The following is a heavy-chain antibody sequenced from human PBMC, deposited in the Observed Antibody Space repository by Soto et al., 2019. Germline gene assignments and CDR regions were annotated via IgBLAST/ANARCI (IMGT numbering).Heavy chain of an antibody. V-gene: IGHV3-30-3*01. J-gene: IGHJ6*02. CDR1: GFTFSSYA. Sequence: QVQLVESGGGVVQPGRSLRLSCAASGFTFSSYAMYWVRQAPGKGLEWVAVISYDGNNKYYADSVKGRFTISRDNSKNELYLQRNSVRAEDMAVYYCARAGCDGGSCYTLVGLRYGMDVWGQGTTVTVSS. CDR2: ISYDGNNK. D-gene: IGHD2-15*01. CDR3: ARAGCDGGSCYTLVGLRYGMDV.